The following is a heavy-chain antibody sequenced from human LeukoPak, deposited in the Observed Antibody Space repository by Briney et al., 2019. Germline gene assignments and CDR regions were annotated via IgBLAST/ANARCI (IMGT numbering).Heavy chain of an antibody. D-gene: IGHD3-10*01. J-gene: IGHJ4*02. CDR1: GGSISSGSYD. CDR3: TKGRGI. CDR2: LYTSGSM. V-gene: IGHV4-61*09. Sequence: SEILSLTCTVSGGSISSGSYDWYWIRQPAGKGLEWIGHLYTSGSMSYNPSLKSRVTISVDTSKNQFSLKLTSVTAADTAVYYCTKGRGIWGQGTLVTVSS.